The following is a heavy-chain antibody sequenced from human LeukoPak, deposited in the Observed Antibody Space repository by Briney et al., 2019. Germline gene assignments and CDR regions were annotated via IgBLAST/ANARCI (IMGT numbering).Heavy chain of an antibody. D-gene: IGHD3-22*01. CDR2: ISGSGGST. J-gene: IGHJ4*02. CDR1: RFTLSTYW. CDR3: AKDSHLTTYYYDSSGYFDY. Sequence: TGGSLRLSCAASRFTLSTYWMSWVRQAPGKGLEWVSAISGSGGSTYYADSVKGRFTISRDNSKNTLYLQMNSLRAEDTAVYYCAKDSHLTTYYYDSSGYFDYWGQGTLVTVSS. V-gene: IGHV3-23*01.